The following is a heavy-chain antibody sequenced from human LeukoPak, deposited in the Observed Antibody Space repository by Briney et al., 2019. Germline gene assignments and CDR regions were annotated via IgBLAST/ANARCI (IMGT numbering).Heavy chain of an antibody. CDR2: INSDGSST. Sequence: GGSLRLSCAASGFTFSSYWMHWVRQAPGKGLVWVSRINSDGSSTTYADSVKGRFTISRDNAKNTLYLQMNSLRAEDTAVYYCAYFVCSSTSCEYFDYGGQGTLVTVSS. D-gene: IGHD2-2*01. J-gene: IGHJ4*02. CDR3: AYFVCSSTSCEYFDY. V-gene: IGHV3-74*01. CDR1: GFTFSSYW.